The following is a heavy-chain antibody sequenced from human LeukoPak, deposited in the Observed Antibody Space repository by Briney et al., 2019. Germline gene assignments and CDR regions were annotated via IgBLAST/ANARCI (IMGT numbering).Heavy chain of an antibody. D-gene: IGHD2-15*01. CDR1: GFTFSSYA. CDR3: ARGPVAPYYGLDV. Sequence: PGGSLRLSCAASGFTFSSYAMHWVRQAPGKGLEWVAVIWYDGSNKYYADSVKGRFTISRDNSKNTLYLQMNSLRVEDTAVYYCARGPVAPYYGLDVWGQGTTVTVSS. V-gene: IGHV3-33*08. J-gene: IGHJ6*02. CDR2: IWYDGSNK.